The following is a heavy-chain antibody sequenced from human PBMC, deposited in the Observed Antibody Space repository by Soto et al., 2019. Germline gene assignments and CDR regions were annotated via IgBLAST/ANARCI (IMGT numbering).Heavy chain of an antibody. CDR1: GFTFDDYA. V-gene: IGHV3-9*01. Sequence: EVQLVESGGGLVQPGRSLRLSCAASGFTFDDYAMHWVRQAPGKGLEWVSGISWNSGTIVYADSVKGRFTISRDNAKNSLYRQMNSLRGEDTALYYCAKDMRGGSSSSRYYYGLDVWGQGTTVIVSS. D-gene: IGHD6-13*01. CDR3: AKDMRGGSSSSRYYYGLDV. CDR2: ISWNSGTI. J-gene: IGHJ6*02.